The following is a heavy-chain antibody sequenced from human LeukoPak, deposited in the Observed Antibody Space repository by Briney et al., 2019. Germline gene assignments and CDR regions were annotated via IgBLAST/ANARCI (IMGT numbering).Heavy chain of an antibody. CDR3: ARDSYYDFWSGYSHFDY. J-gene: IGHJ4*02. D-gene: IGHD3-3*01. V-gene: IGHV3-21*01. CDR1: GFTFSSYS. CDR2: ISSSRSYI. Sequence: GGALRLSCAAPGFTFSSYSMNWVRQAPGKGLEWVSSISSSRSYIYYADAVKGRFTISRDNAKNSLYLQMNSLRAEDTAVYYCARDSYYDFWSGYSHFDYWGQGTLVTVSS.